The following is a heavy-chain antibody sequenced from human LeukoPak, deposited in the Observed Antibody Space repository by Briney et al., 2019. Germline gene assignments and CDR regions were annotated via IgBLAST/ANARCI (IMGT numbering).Heavy chain of an antibody. CDR2: ISAYNGNT. CDR1: GYTFTSYG. J-gene: IGHJ4*02. D-gene: IGHD3-22*01. V-gene: IGHV1-18*01. Sequence: ASVKVSCKASGYTFTSYGISWVRQAPGQGLEWMGWISAYNGNTIYAQKLQGRVTMTTDTSTSTAYMELRSLRSDDTAVYYCARESYYYDSSGYPRAVDYWGQGTLVTVSS. CDR3: ARESYYYDSSGYPRAVDY.